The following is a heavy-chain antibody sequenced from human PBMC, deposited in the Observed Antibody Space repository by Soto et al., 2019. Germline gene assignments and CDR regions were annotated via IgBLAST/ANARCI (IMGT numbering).Heavy chain of an antibody. Sequence: QVQLVQSGAEVKKPGASVKVSCKASGYTFTGYYMHWVRQAPGQGLEWMGWINPNSGGTTYAQKFQGRVTMTRDTSISTAYMELSRLRSDDTAVYYCASHMVRGGNWFDPWGQGTLVTVSS. V-gene: IGHV1-2*02. CDR3: ASHMVRGGNWFDP. J-gene: IGHJ5*02. CDR2: INPNSGGT. CDR1: GYTFTGYY. D-gene: IGHD3-10*01.